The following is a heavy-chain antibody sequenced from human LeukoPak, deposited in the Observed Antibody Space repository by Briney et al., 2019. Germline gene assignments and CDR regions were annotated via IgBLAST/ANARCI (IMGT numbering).Heavy chain of an antibody. CDR3: ARHRYSSSWYSGVFDY. V-gene: IGHV5-51*01. J-gene: IGHJ4*02. Sequence: GESLKISCKGSGYSFISYWIGWVRQMPGKGLEWMGIIYPGDSDTRYSPSFQGQVTISADKSISTAYLQWSSLKASDTAMYYCARHRYSSSWYSGVFDYWGQGTLVTVSS. CDR2: IYPGDSDT. CDR1: GYSFISYW. D-gene: IGHD6-13*01.